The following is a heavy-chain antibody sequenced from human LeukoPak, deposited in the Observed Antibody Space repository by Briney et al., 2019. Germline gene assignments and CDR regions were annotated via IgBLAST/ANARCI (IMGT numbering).Heavy chain of an antibody. J-gene: IGHJ4*02. CDR3: ARGVYYDSSGYYGY. CDR1: GFIFSNYA. Sequence: SGGSLRLSCAVSGFIFSNYAMNWVRQAPGKGLEWVSAISGSGGSTYYADSVKGRFTISRDNSKNTLYLQMNSLRAEDTAVYYCARGVYYDSSGYYGYWGQGTLVTVSS. D-gene: IGHD3-22*01. V-gene: IGHV3-23*01. CDR2: ISGSGGST.